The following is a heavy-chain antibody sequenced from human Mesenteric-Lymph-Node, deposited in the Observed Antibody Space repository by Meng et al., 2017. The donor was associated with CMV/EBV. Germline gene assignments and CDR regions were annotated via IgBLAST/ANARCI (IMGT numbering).Heavy chain of an antibody. V-gene: IGHV1-2*02. CDR1: GYTFIGYY. J-gene: IGHJ4*02. D-gene: IGHD3-3*01. CDR2: INPNTGET. CDR3: ARDVGHFGAGDWGRPAD. Sequence: ASVKVSCKASGYTFIGYYMHWVRQAPGQGLEWMGWINPNTGETKNAQKFQGRVTLTRDTSISTAYMELSSLGSDDTAVYYCARDVGHFGAGDWGRPADWGQGTLVTVSS.